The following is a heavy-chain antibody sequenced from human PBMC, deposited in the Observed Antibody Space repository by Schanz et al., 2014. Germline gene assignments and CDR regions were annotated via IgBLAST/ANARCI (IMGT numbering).Heavy chain of an antibody. Sequence: EVQLVESGGGLVKPGGSLRLSCAASGLDFSSYSMNWVRQAPGKGLVWVSRINSDGSTTIYADSVKGRFTISRDNAKNTLYLQMNSLRAEDTAVYYCARPLGPNYYYYGLDVWGQGTTVTVSS. CDR2: INSDGSTT. J-gene: IGHJ6*02. V-gene: IGHV3-74*01. CDR1: GLDFSSYS. CDR3: ARPLGPNYYYYGLDV.